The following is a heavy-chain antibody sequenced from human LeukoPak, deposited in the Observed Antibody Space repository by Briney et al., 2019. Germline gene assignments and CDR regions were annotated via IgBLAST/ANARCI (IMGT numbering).Heavy chain of an antibody. V-gene: IGHV4-4*02. J-gene: IGHJ4*02. D-gene: IGHD1-26*01. CDR3: ARHGSYSLAF. CDR2: IYYIGST. CDR1: GGSISSGGY. Sequence: PSGTLSLTCAVSGGSISSGGYWSWLRQPPGKGLEWIGQIYYIGSTNYNPSLESRVIMSLDKSTNQLSLRFDSVTAADTAVYYCARHGSYSLAFWGQGALVIVSS.